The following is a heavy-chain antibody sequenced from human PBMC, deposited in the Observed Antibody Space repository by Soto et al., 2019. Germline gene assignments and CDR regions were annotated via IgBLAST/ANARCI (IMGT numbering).Heavy chain of an antibody. J-gene: IGHJ6*02. D-gene: IGHD6-19*01. Sequence: SETLSLTCTVSGGSISRSSYYWGWIRQPPGKGLEWIGSIYYSGSTYYNPSLKSRVTISVDTSKNQFSLKLCSVTAADTAVYYCAKDRSGWYPPLYYYYGMDVWGQGTTVTVSS. V-gene: IGHV4-39*07. CDR3: AKDRSGWYPPLYYYYGMDV. CDR2: IYYSGST. CDR1: GGSISRSSYY.